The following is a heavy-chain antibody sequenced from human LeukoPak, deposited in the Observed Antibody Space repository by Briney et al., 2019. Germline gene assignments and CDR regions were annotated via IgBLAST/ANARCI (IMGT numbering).Heavy chain of an antibody. D-gene: IGHD3-22*01. V-gene: IGHV3-23*01. CDR2: ISGSGGST. Sequence: GGSLRLSCAASGFTFSSYAMSWVRQAPGKGLEWVSAISGSGGSTYYADSVKGPFTISRDNSKNTLYLQMNSLRAEDTAVYYCAKNPHSNYYDSSGYYYPYYFDYWGQGTLVTVSS. J-gene: IGHJ4*02. CDR3: AKNPHSNYYDSSGYYYPYYFDY. CDR1: GFTFSSYA.